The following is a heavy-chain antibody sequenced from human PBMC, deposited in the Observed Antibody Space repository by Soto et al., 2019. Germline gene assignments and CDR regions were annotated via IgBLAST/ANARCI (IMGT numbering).Heavy chain of an antibody. J-gene: IGHJ6*02. D-gene: IGHD2-2*02. CDR1: GFTFSDYY. CDR3: ARDGGVIIPGAIGGGYGLDV. CDR2: ISGRNTFT. Sequence: GGSLRLSCAASGFTFSDYYMSWIRQAPGKGLEWISYISGRNTFTQYADSVRGRFTISRDNAKNSLYLQLNSLTAEDTAVYYCARDGGVIIPGAIGGGYGLDVWGQGTTVTVSS. V-gene: IGHV3-11*06.